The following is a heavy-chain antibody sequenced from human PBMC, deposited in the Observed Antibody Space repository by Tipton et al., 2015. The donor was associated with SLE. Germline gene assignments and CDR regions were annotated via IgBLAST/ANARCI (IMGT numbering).Heavy chain of an antibody. V-gene: IGHV3-48*03. Sequence: SLRLSCAASGFTFSSYEMNWVRQAPGKGLEWVSYISSSGSTIYYADSVKGRFTISRDNAKNSLYLQMNSLRAEDTAVYYCAKDASRRENWYFDLWGRGTLVTVSS. CDR2: ISSSGSTI. CDR1: GFTFSSYE. CDR3: AKDASRRENWYFDL. D-gene: IGHD1-26*01. J-gene: IGHJ2*01.